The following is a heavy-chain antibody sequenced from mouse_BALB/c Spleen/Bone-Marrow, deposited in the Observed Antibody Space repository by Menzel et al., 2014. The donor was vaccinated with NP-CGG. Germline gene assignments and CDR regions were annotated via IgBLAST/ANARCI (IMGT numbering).Heavy chain of an antibody. V-gene: IGHV1-69*01. D-gene: IGHD2-4*01. CDR2: IDTSDSYT. CDR3: ARTGYDYYFDY. Sequence: VQLQQSGAELVMPGASVKMSCKASGYTFTDYWMHWVKRRPGQGLEWIGAIDTSDSYTSYNQKFKGKATLTVDESSSTAYMQFSSLTSEDSAVYYCARTGYDYYFDYWGQGTTLTVSS. CDR1: GYTFTDYW. J-gene: IGHJ2*01.